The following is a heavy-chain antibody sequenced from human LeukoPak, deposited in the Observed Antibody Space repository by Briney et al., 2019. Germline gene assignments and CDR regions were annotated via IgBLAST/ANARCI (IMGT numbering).Heavy chain of an antibody. CDR1: GGSISSYY. V-gene: IGHV4-59*01. D-gene: IGHD3-22*01. J-gene: IGHJ3*02. CDR3: ARDGYYYDSSGPADAFDI. Sequence: SETLSLTCTVSGGSISSYYWSWIRQPPGKGLEWIGYIYYSGSTNYNPSLKSRVTISVDTSKNQFSLKLSSVTAADTAVYYCARDGYYYDSSGPADAFDIWGQGTMVTVSS. CDR2: IYYSGST.